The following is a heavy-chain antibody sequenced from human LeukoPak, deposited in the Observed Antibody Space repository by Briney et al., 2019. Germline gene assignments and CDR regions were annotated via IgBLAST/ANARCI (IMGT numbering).Heavy chain of an antibody. CDR1: GFTFNNYA. CDR2: ILGSGRSA. Sequence: PGGSLRLSCAASGFTFNNYAMSWVRQVPGKGLEWVSAILGSGRSAYYADSVRGRFTISRDNSKNSLFLQMNSLRVEDTALYYCSKWGDYDVLTGYYDSDFWGQGTLVTVSA. D-gene: IGHD3-9*01. CDR3: SKWGDYDVLTGYYDSDF. J-gene: IGHJ4*02. V-gene: IGHV3-23*01.